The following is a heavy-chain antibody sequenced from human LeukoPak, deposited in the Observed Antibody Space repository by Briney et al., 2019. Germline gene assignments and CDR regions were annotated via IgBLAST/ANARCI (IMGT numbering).Heavy chain of an antibody. D-gene: IGHD1-26*01. J-gene: IGHJ3*02. CDR2: INPNSGGT. CDR3: ARDLGGSYFAFDI. V-gene: IGHV1-2*06. Sequence: ASVKVSCKASGYTFTGYYMHWVRQAPGQGLEWMGRINPNSGGTNYAQNFQGRVTMTRDTSISSAYTELSSLRSDDTAVYYCARDLGGSYFAFDIWGQGTMITVSS. CDR1: GYTFTGYY.